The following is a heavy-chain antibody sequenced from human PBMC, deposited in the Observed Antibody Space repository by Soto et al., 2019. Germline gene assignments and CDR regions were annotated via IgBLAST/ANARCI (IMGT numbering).Heavy chain of an antibody. CDR2: IICSGGSR. D-gene: IGHD6-19*01. J-gene: IGHJ4*02. Sequence: FTLSSYAMSLVRQATGKGLQWFSTIICSGGSRCYSDSVKGRFTISRDNSKNTLYLQMNSLRAEDTAVYYCAVAVAGPTAIGYWGQGTLVTVSS. CDR1: FTLSSYA. CDR3: AVAVAGPTAIGY. V-gene: IGHV3-23*01.